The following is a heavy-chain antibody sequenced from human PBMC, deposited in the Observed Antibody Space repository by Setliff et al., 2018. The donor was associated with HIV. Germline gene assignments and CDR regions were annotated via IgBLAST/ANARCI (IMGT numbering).Heavy chain of an antibody. Sequence: LTCTVSGGSISSYYWSWIRQPPGKGLEWIGYIYYSGSTNYNPSLKSRVTISVDTSKNQFSLKLSSVTAADTAVYYCARGYSSGWTGYFDYWGQGTLVTVSS. J-gene: IGHJ4*02. CDR3: ARGYSSGWTGYFDY. CDR2: IYYSGST. D-gene: IGHD6-19*01. V-gene: IGHV4-59*12. CDR1: GGSISSYY.